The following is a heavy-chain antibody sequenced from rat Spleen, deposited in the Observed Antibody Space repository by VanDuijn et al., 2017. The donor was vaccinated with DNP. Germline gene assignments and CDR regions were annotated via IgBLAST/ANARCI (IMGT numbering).Heavy chain of an antibody. CDR2: ISSGGST. D-gene: IGHD1-7*01. V-gene: IGHV2S12*01. Sequence: QVQLKESGPGLVQPSQTLSLTCTVSGFSLTSYGVNWVRQPPGKGLEWIAGISSGGSTYYSSALKSRLSISRDTSKRQVFLAINSLQTEDTAIYFCTRDHDSYYWYFDFWGPGTMVTVSS. CDR1: GFSLTSYG. CDR3: TRDHDSYYWYFDF. J-gene: IGHJ1*01.